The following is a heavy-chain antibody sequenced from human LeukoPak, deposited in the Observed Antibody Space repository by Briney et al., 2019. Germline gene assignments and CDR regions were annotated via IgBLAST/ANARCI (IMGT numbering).Heavy chain of an antibody. Sequence: GGSLRLSCAVSGFAFNSYAMHWVRQAPGEGLEWEAFISHDGSAQSYADSVKGQFTISRDNSKNTLYLQMNSLRPEDTAVYYCARDLSGTYMVDYWGQGTLVTVSS. J-gene: IGHJ4*02. CDR3: ARDLSGTYMVDY. V-gene: IGHV3-30-3*01. D-gene: IGHD1-26*01. CDR2: ISHDGSAQ. CDR1: GFAFNSYA.